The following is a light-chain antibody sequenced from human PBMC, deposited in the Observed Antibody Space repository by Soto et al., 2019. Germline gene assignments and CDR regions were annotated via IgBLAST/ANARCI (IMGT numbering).Light chain of an antibody. CDR3: QNYDNAPLT. Sequence: DLQMTQSPPSLSASVGDRVTVTCRASRDIGHSLAWYQHRPGISPRLLVYDASTLQSDVPARFSGSGSGTQFTLAINSLRPEDVATYYCQNYDNAPLTFGGGTKVEVK. CDR2: DAS. CDR1: RDIGHS. J-gene: IGKJ4*01. V-gene: IGKV1-27*01.